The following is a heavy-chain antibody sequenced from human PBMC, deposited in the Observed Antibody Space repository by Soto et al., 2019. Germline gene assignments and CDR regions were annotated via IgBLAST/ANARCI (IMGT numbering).Heavy chain of an antibody. J-gene: IGHJ4*02. V-gene: IGHV3-33*01. D-gene: IGHD3-9*01. CDR3: VRVFDTYYFDL. CDR2: IWSDGTNK. CDR1: GFTFSTYC. Sequence: PGGSLRLSGAASGFTFSTYCMHWVRQAPGKGLEWVALIWSDGTNKYYADSVKGRFTISRDNSKKTLYLQMNSLRAEDTAVYYCVRVFDTYYFDLWGQGNMVTVSS.